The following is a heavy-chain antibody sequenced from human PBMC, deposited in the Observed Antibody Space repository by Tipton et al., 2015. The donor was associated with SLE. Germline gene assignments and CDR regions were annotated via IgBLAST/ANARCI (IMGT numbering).Heavy chain of an antibody. Sequence: SLRLSCAASGFTFSSYAMMWVRQAPGEGLEWVSVIHAGGTTHYADSVKGRFTISRDTSTKTVYLQMNSLTLEDTAVYYCAKGILYGVAEVWGQGTLVTVSS. CDR2: IHAGGTT. CDR1: GFTFSSYA. D-gene: IGHD3-3*01. CDR3: AKGILYGVAEV. V-gene: IGHV3-23*03. J-gene: IGHJ4*02.